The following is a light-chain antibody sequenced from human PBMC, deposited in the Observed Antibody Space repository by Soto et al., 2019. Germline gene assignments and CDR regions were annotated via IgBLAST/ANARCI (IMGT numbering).Light chain of an antibody. CDR3: MQGTHWLWT. J-gene: IGKJ1*01. V-gene: IGKV2-30*01. CDR2: NVS. Sequence: DVVMTQSPLSLPVTLGQPASISCRSSQSLVSTDGNTYLNWFQQRPGQSPRRLIYNVSNRDSGVPDRFSGSGSGTDFTLKISRVEAEDIGVYYCMQGTHWLWTFGQGTKVEIK. CDR1: QSLVSTDGNTY.